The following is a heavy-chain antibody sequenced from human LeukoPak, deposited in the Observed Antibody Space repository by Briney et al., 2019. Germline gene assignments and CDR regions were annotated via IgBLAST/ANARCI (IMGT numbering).Heavy chain of an antibody. CDR2: ISSNGGST. Sequence: SCKASGYTFTSYAMHWVRQAPGKGLEYVSAISSNGGSTYYADSVKGRFTISRDNSKNTLYLQMNSLRAEDTAVYFCASRHCSGGGCYFAGADPFDYWGQGTLVTVSS. V-gene: IGHV3-64*04. J-gene: IGHJ4*02. D-gene: IGHD2-15*01. CDR1: GYTFTSYA. CDR3: ASRHCSGGGCYFAGADPFDY.